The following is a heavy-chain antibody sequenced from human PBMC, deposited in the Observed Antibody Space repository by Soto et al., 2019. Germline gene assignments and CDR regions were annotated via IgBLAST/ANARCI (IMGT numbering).Heavy chain of an antibody. CDR2: IIPIYGTA. J-gene: IGHJ6*03. Sequence: SVKVSCKASGGTFSSYAISWVRQAPGQGLEWMGWIIPIYGTANYAQKLQGRVTMTTDTSTSTAYMELRSLRSDDTAVYYCARGFDCSSTSCYADYYYYMDVWGKGTTVTVSS. D-gene: IGHD2-2*01. CDR1: GGTFSSYA. CDR3: ARGFDCSSTSCYADYYYYMDV. V-gene: IGHV1-69*05.